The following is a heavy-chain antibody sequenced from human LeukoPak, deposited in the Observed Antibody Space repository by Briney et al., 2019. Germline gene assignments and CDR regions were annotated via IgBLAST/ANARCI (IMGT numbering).Heavy chain of an antibody. CDR1: GGSISSSSYY. CDR3: ARDTRPWFGGGVTKPFDY. D-gene: IGHD3-16*01. CDR2: IYYSGST. J-gene: IGHJ4*02. V-gene: IGHV4-39*07. Sequence: SETLSLTCTVSGGSISSSSYYWGWIRQPPGKGLEWIGSIYYSGSTYYNPSLKSRVTISVDTSKNQFSLKLSSVTAADTAVYYCARDTRPWFGGGVTKPFDYWGQGTLVTVSS.